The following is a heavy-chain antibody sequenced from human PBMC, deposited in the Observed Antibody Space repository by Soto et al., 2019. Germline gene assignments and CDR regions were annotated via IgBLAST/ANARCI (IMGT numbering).Heavy chain of an antibody. CDR1: GFTFSSYD. CDR3: ARGHYDFWSGFHDH. Sequence: GGSLRLSCAASGFTFSSYDMHWVRQATGKGLEWVSAIGTAGDTYYPGSVKGRFTISRENAKNSLYLQMNSLRAEDTAVYYCARGHYDFWSGFHDHWGQGTQVTVSS. CDR2: IGTAGDT. J-gene: IGHJ4*02. D-gene: IGHD3-3*01. V-gene: IGHV3-13*01.